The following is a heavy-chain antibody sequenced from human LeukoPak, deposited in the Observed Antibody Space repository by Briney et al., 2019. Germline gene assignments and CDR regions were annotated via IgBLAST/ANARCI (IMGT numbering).Heavy chain of an antibody. J-gene: IGHJ6*03. CDR2: IYYSGST. CDR3: ARTHPPEGPLYYYYYMDV. V-gene: IGHV4-39*01. CDR1: GGSISSSSYY. Sequence: SETLSLTCTVSGGSISSSSYYWGWIRQPPGKGLEWIGSIYYSGSTYYNPSLKSRVTIPVDTSKNQFSLKLSSVTAADTAVYYCARTHPPEGPLYYYYYMDVWGKGTTVTVSS. D-gene: IGHD2-2*01.